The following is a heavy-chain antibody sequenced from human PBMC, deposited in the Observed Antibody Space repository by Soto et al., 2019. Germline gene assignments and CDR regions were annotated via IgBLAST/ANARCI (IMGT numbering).Heavy chain of an antibody. Sequence: ASVKVSCKASGYTFTSYAMHWVRQAPGQRLEWMGWINAGNGNTKYSQKFQGRVTITRDTSASTAYMELSSLRSEDTAVYYCATTLSWNSAQGTSLVYWGQGTLVTVSS. D-gene: IGHD1-7*01. CDR1: GYTFTSYA. CDR3: ATTLSWNSAQGTSLVY. J-gene: IGHJ4*02. CDR2: INAGNGNT. V-gene: IGHV1-3*01.